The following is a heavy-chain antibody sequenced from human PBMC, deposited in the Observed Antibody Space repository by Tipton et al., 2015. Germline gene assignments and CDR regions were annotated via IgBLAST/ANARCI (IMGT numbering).Heavy chain of an antibody. V-gene: IGHV4-61*05. CDR3: ARLDTVTTELDY. CDR2: IYNSGST. CDR1: GGSISSSSYY. D-gene: IGHD4-17*01. J-gene: IGHJ4*02. Sequence: TLSLTCTVSGGSISSSSYYWGWIRHPPGKGLEWIGYIYNSGSTNYNPSLKSRVTISVDTSKNQFSLKLSSVTAADTAVYYCARLDTVTTELDYWGQGTLVTVSS.